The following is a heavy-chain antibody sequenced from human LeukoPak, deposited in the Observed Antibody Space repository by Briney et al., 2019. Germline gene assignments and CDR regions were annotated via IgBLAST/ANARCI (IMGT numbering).Heavy chain of an antibody. J-gene: IGHJ5*02. CDR3: ARERQQLRKRGENWFDP. Sequence: SGTLSLSCAVYGGSFSGYYWSWIRQPPGKGLEWIGEINHSGSTNYNPSLKSRVTISVDTPKNQFSLKLSSVTAADTAVYYCARERQQLRKRGENWFDPWGQGTLVTVSS. CDR1: GGSFSGYY. V-gene: IGHV4-34*01. D-gene: IGHD6-13*01. CDR2: INHSGST.